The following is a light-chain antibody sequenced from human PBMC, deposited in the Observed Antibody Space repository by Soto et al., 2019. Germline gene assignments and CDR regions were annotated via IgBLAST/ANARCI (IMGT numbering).Light chain of an antibody. V-gene: IGLV1-40*01. Sequence: QSVLTQPPSVSGAPGQRVTISCTGSSSNIGAGYDVHWYQQLPGTAPKLLIYGNSNRPSGVPDRFSGSKSGSSASLAITWLQAEDEADYYCQSYARSMSGSVFGGGTKLTVL. CDR3: QSYARSMSGSV. J-gene: IGLJ2*01. CDR1: SSNIGAGYD. CDR2: GNS.